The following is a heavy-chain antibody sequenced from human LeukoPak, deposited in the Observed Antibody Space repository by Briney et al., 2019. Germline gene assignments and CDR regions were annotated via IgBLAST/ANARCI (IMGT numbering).Heavy chain of an antibody. CDR2: ISRHNGDAK. Sequence: QPGGSLRLSCSACGLTLRLYSIHGVRQAPGRGLEYISTISRHNGDAKYYADSVMGRFTISGDNSRTTLYLQMNSLRPEDTAVYYCVRGASSSWYHPLDLWGQGTLVTVSS. CDR1: GLTLRLYS. V-gene: IGHV3-64D*06. D-gene: IGHD6-13*01. CDR3: VRGASSSWYHPLDL. J-gene: IGHJ5*02.